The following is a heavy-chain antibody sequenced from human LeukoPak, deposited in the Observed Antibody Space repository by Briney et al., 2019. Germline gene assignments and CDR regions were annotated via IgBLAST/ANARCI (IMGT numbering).Heavy chain of an antibody. CDR3: ARRSYGDYGYGMDV. CDR2: IYYSGST. D-gene: IGHD4-17*01. CDR1: GGSISSYY. Sequence: PSETLSLTCTVSGGSISSYYWSWIRQPPGKGLEWIGYIYYSGSTNYNPSLKSRVTISVDTSKNQFSLKLSSVTAADTAVYYCARRSYGDYGYGMDVWGQGTTVTVSS. J-gene: IGHJ6*02. V-gene: IGHV4-59*08.